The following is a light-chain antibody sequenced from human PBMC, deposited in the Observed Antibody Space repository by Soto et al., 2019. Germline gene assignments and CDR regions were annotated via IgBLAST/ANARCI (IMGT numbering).Light chain of an antibody. CDR3: SSFTSSSSNV. CDR1: SSDVGSYNS. V-gene: IGLV2-14*03. CDR2: DVS. Sequence: QSALAQPASVSGSPGQSITISCTGTSSDVGSYNSVSWYQQYPGKAPTLMIHDVSNRPSGVSNRFSGSKSGNTASLTISGLQAEDEDDYYCSSFTSSSSNVFGSGTKLTVL. J-gene: IGLJ1*01.